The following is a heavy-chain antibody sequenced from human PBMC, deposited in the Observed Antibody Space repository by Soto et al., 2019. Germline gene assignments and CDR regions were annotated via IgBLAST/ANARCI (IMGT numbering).Heavy chain of an antibody. Sequence: QVQLVESGGGVVQPGRSLRLSCAASGFTFSSYGMHWVRQAPGKGLEWVAVIWYDGSNKYYADSVKGRFTISRDNSKNXXYLQMTSLRAEDTAVYYCSRDRPPDYYDSSGPHDYWGQGTLVTVSS. CDR2: IWYDGSNK. D-gene: IGHD3-22*01. CDR3: SRDRPPDYYDSSGPHDY. V-gene: IGHV3-33*01. CDR1: GFTFSSYG. J-gene: IGHJ4*02.